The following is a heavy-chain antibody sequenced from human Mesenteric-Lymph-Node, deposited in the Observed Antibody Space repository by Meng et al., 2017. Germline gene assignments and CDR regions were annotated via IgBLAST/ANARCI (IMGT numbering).Heavy chain of an antibody. V-gene: IGHV3-33*03. CDR2: IWFDGINK. CDR1: GFTFNTYG. D-gene: IGHD5-24*01. Sequence: GESLKISCAASGFTFNTYGMHWVRQAPGKGLEWVALIWFDGINKFYADSVQGRFTISRDNSMNTLYLQMNNLRAEDTAVYYCAKDLRKSGDGYKNAFDYWGQGTLVTVSS. CDR3: AKDLRKSGDGYKNAFDY. J-gene: IGHJ4*02.